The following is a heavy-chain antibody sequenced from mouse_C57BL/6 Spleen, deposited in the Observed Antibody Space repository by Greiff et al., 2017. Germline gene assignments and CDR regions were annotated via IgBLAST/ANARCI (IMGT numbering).Heavy chain of an antibody. J-gene: IGHJ2*01. V-gene: IGHV1-19*01. D-gene: IGHD2-4*01. Sequence: VHVKQSGPVLVKPGASVKMSCKASGYTFTDYYMNWVKQSHGKSLEWIGVINPYNGGTSYNQKFKGKATLTVDKSSSTAYMELNSLTSEDSAVYYCARRGGYYDYDDYFDYWGQGTTLTVSS. CDR3: ARRGGYYDYDDYFDY. CDR1: GYTFTDYY. CDR2: INPYNGGT.